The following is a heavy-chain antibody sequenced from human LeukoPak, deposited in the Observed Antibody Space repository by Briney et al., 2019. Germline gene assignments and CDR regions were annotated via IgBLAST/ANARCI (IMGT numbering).Heavy chain of an antibody. CDR3: ARVAYRYSINDWSRTGLGAYATKYYYYMDV. CDR1: GGSISSSSYY. Sequence: SETLSLTCTVSGGSISSSSYYWGWIRQPPGKGLEWIGSIYYSGSTYYNPSLKSRVTMSVDTSKNQFSLKVSSVTAADTAVYYCARVAYRYSINDWSRTGLGAYATKYYYYMDVWGKGTTVTVSS. J-gene: IGHJ6*03. V-gene: IGHV4-39*07. CDR2: IYYSGST. D-gene: IGHD3-9*01.